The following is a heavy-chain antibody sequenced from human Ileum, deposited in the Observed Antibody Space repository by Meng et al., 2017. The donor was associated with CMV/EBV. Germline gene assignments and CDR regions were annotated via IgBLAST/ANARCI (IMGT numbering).Heavy chain of an antibody. D-gene: IGHD3-10*01. J-gene: IGHJ4*02. Sequence: GESLKISCAASGFTFSKSWMTWVRQAPGKGLEWVANIKEDGSEKFYVDSVKGRLTISRANVEHSVYLHMNSLRADDTAVYYCARGAYGARHIESWGRGTLVTVSS. V-gene: IGHV3-7*01. CDR2: IKEDGSEK. CDR1: GFTFSKSW. CDR3: ARGAYGARHIES.